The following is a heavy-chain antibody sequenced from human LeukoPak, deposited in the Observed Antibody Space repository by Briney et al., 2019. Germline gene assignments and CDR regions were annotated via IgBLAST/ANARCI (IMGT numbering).Heavy chain of an antibody. J-gene: IGHJ2*01. Sequence: PGGSLRLSCAASGFTFSSYAMSWVRQAPGKGLEWVSAISGSGGSTYYADSVKGRFTISRDNSKNTLYLQMNSLRAEDTAVYYCAKQPYCGGDCASHWYFDLWGRGTLVTVSS. D-gene: IGHD2-21*01. V-gene: IGHV3-23*01. CDR1: GFTFSSYA. CDR2: ISGSGGST. CDR3: AKQPYCGGDCASHWYFDL.